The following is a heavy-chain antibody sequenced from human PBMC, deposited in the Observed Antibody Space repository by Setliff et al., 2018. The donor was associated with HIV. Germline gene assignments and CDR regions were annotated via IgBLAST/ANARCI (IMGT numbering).Heavy chain of an antibody. CDR3: ARHGSNWFDP. J-gene: IGHJ5*02. CDR1: SGSLSGYY. Sequence: LSLTCAVYSGSLSGYYWNWIRQPPGKGLEWIGEINQSGRSNYNPSLKSRVTISVDTSKNQFYLRLSSVTAADTAVYYCARHGSNWFDPWGQGTQVTVSS. V-gene: IGHV4-34*01. CDR2: INQSGRS. D-gene: IGHD3-10*01.